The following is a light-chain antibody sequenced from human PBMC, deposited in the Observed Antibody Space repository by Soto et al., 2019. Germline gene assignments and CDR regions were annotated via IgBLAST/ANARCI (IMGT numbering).Light chain of an antibody. CDR2: DAS. V-gene: IGKV3-20*01. J-gene: IGKJ5*01. CDR1: QSVRNSL. Sequence: EIVMTQSPGTLSLSPGERATLSCRASQSVRNSLLAWYQQKPGQPPRLLIYDASTRATATPERFSGSGSGTDFTLTISRLEPEDFAVYYCQQHGTSPITFGQGTRLETK. CDR3: QQHGTSPIT.